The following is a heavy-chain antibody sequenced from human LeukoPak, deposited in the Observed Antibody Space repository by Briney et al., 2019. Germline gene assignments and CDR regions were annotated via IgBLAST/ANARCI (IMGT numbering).Heavy chain of an antibody. CDR3: ARDRLEAVTDDDYFDY. J-gene: IGHJ4*02. V-gene: IGHV3-33*01. CDR2: IWYDGSNK. Sequence: GGSLRLSCAASGFTFSSYGMHWVRQAPGKGLEWVAVIWYDGSNKYYADSVKGRFTISRDNSKNTLYLQMNSLRAEDTAVYYCARDRLEAVTDDDYFDYWGQGTLVTVSS. CDR1: GFTFSSYG. D-gene: IGHD2-21*02.